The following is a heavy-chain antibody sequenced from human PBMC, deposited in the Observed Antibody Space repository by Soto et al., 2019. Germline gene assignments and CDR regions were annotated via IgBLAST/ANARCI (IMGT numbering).Heavy chain of an antibody. Sequence: GGSLRLSCAASGFTFSSYTMNWVRQAPGKGLEWVSTISGSGGSTYYADSVKGRFTISRDNSKNTLYLQMNSLRAEDTAVYYCAKDQGSSWYEIDYWGQGTLVTVSS. CDR1: GFTFSSYT. CDR2: ISGSGGST. D-gene: IGHD6-13*01. J-gene: IGHJ4*02. V-gene: IGHV3-23*01. CDR3: AKDQGSSWYEIDY.